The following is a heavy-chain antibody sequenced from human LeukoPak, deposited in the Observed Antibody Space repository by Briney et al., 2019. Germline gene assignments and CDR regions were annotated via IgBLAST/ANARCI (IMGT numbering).Heavy chain of an antibody. Sequence: SVKVSCKASGGTFSSYAISWVRQAPGQGLDWMGGIIPIFGTANYAQKFQGRVTITTDESTSTAYMELSSLRSEDTAVYYCARGEIITGTTLDYWGQGTLVTVSS. V-gene: IGHV1-69*05. CDR2: IIPIFGTA. D-gene: IGHD1-7*01. CDR1: GGTFSSYA. CDR3: ARGEIITGTTLDY. J-gene: IGHJ4*02.